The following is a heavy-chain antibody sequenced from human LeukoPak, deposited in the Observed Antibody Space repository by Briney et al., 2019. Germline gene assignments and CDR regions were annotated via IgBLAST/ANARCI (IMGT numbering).Heavy chain of an antibody. J-gene: IGHJ6*03. D-gene: IGHD2-2*01. CDR3: ARAYQPNLSNYYYYYMDV. CDR2: MNPNSGNT. V-gene: IGHV1-8*01. CDR1: GYTFTSYD. Sequence: ASVKVSCKASGYTFTSYDINWVRQATGQGLEWMGWMNPNSGNTGYAQKFQGRVTMTRNTSISTAYMELSSLRSEDTAVYYCARAYQPNLSNYYYYYMDVWSKGTTVTVSS.